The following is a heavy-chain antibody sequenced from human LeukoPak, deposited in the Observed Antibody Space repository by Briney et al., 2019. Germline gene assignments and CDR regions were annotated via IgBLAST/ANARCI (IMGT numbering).Heavy chain of an antibody. V-gene: IGHV3-74*01. CDR3: VRDTSVSRMDV. CDR2: ITSESNST. D-gene: IGHD4-11*01. Sequence: GGSLRLSCTASGFTFSSHWMHWVRQAPGKGLVWVSRITSESNSTAYAHSVEGRFTISRDNAKNTLYLQMYSLRVDDTAVYYCVRDTSVSRMDVWGQGTTVTVSS. J-gene: IGHJ6*02. CDR1: GFTFSSHW.